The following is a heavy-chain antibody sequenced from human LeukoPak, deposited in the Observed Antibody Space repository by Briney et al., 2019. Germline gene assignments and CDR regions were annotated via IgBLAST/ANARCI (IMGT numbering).Heavy chain of an antibody. Sequence: GGSLRLSCAASGFTFSSYAMSWVRQAPGKGLVWLSMTHVTSGEFYADSVRGRFTLSIDGSKNTLHLQMNSLTTEDTAVYYCANRVSWGQGTLVTVSS. CDR3: ANRVS. CDR2: THVTSGE. J-gene: IGHJ4*02. V-gene: IGHV3-23*01. CDR1: GFTFSSYA.